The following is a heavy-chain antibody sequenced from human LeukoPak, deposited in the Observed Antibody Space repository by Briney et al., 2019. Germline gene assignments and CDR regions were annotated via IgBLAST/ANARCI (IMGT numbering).Heavy chain of an antibody. Sequence: GGSLRLSCAASGFTFSSYAMSWVRQAPGKGLEWVSGTSGSGGSTYYAGSVKGRFTISRDNSKNTLYLQMDSLRVEDTAVYYCAKNGGSQCYSHLDSWGQGTLVTVSS. V-gene: IGHV3-23*01. CDR2: TSGSGGST. CDR1: GFTFSSYA. D-gene: IGHD2-15*01. J-gene: IGHJ4*02. CDR3: AKNGGSQCYSHLDS.